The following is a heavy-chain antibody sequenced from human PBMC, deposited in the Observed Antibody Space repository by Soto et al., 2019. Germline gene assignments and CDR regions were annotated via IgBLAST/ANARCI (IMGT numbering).Heavy chain of an antibody. CDR1: SVSISSGNW. CDR3: AMHLGEAPFSPFDH. J-gene: IGHJ4*02. Sequence: QVQLQESGPGLVKPSGTLSLTCAVSSVSISSGNWWSWVRQPPGKGLEWIGEIYHSGVTNYNPSLKSRVTISVDKSRNPFFVDLTSVTAVDSAVYYCAMHLGEAPFSPFDHWGQGTRVTVSS. V-gene: IGHV4-4*02. D-gene: IGHD3-16*01. CDR2: IYHSGVT.